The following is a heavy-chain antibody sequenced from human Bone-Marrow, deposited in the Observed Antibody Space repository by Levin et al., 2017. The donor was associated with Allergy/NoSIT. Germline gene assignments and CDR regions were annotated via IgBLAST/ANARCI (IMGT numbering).Heavy chain of an antibody. CDR3: AKAGAPIAVD. J-gene: IGHJ4*02. CDR2: INGGGERI. V-gene: IGHV3-11*01. CDR1: GFTFSNHY. Sequence: GESLKISGVASGFTFSNHYMSWIRQAPGKGLEWVSYINGGGERIYYADSVKGRFTTSRDNAKNSLYLQMNSLRVEDTAVYYCAKAGAPIAVDWGQGTLVTVSS. D-gene: IGHD3-10*01.